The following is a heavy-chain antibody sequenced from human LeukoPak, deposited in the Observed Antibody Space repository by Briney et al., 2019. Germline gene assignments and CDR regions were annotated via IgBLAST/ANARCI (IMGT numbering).Heavy chain of an antibody. V-gene: IGHV4-38-2*02. CDR3: ARDQGIVENVVGY. CDR1: GYSISSGYY. Sequence: PSETLSLTCTVSGYSISSGYYWGWIRQPPGKGLEWIGSIYYSGSTYYNPSLRSRVTISVDTSKNQFSLKLSSVTAADTAVYYCARDQGIVENVVGYWGQGTLVTVSS. J-gene: IGHJ4*02. D-gene: IGHD2-21*01. CDR2: IYYSGST.